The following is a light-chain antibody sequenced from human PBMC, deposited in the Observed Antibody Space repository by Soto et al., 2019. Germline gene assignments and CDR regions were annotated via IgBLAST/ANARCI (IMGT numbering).Light chain of an antibody. Sequence: ALTQPRSVSGSPRQSVTISCTGTSSDVGAYNYVSWYQQYPGKAPKLMVFDVTKRPSGVPNRFTGSKSDNTASLTISGLQAEDGADYYCCSYAGTYTWVFGGGTKVTVL. CDR2: DVT. J-gene: IGLJ3*02. CDR1: SSDVGAYNY. CDR3: CSYAGTYTWV. V-gene: IGLV2-11*01.